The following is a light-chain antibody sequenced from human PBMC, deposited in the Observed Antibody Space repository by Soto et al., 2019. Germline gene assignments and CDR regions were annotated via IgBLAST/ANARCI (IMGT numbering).Light chain of an antibody. J-gene: IGLJ1*01. V-gene: IGLV2-14*01. Sequence: QSALTQPASVSGSPGQSITISCTGTSSDVGGYNYVSWYQPHPDKAPKLMIYDVSNRPSGVSNRFSGSKSGNTASLTISALQAEDETDYYCCSYTSHNTYVFGTGTKVTVL. CDR3: CSYTSHNTYV. CDR1: SSDVGGYNY. CDR2: DVS.